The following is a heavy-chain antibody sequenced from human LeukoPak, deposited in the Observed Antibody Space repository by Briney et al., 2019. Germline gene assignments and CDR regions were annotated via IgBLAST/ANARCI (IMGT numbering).Heavy chain of an antibody. V-gene: IGHV3-21*01. Sequence: GGSLRLSCAASGFTFSSYSMNWVRQAPGKGLEWVSSISRGGDYTYSEDSVKGRFTISRDNAKDSLYLQLNSLRAEDAAVYYCARDLMAVAGTGFDYWGQGALVTVSS. J-gene: IGHJ4*02. CDR2: ISRGGDYT. D-gene: IGHD6-19*01. CDR3: ARDLMAVAGTGFDY. CDR1: GFTFSSYS.